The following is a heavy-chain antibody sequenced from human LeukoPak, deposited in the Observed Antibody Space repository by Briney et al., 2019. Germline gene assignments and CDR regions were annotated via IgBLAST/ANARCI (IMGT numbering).Heavy chain of an antibody. D-gene: IGHD2-2*01. V-gene: IGHV3-23*01. CDR2: ISGSGGST. CDR1: GFTFSSYA. J-gene: IGHJ4*02. CDR3: AKSLFSSATGSGRACDI. Sequence: GGSLRLSCAASGFTFSSYAMSWVRQAPGKGLEWVSVISGSGGSTYYADSVKGRFTISRDNSKNTLYLQMNSLRAEDTAVYYCAKSLFSSATGSGRACDIWGQGTLVTVSS.